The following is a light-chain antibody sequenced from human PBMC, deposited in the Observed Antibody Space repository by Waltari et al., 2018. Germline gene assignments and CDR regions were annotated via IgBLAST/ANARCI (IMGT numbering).Light chain of an antibody. CDR2: TTS. V-gene: IGKV1-39*01. CDR3: QQGDSMPYT. J-gene: IGKJ2*01. CDR1: QSIRKF. Sequence: DIQMSQSPSSLSPSVGDRVTITCRASQSIRKFLNWYHQMPGKAPKLLIYTTSSLKGGVPSRFSGSGAGTESTLTISSLQPEDFGTYFCQQGDSMPYTFGQGTKVEMK.